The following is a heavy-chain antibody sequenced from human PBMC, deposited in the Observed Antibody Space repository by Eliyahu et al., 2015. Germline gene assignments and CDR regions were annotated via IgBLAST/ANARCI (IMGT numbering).Heavy chain of an antibody. J-gene: IGHJ4*02. CDR2: ISWNSGSI. CDR3: AKDFGGARYYFDY. D-gene: IGHD3-10*01. CDR1: GFTFDDYA. Sequence: EVQLVESGGGLVQPGRSLRLSCAASGFTFDDYAMPWVRQAPGKGLEWVSGISWNSGSIGYADSVKGRFTISRDNAKNSLYLQMNSLRAEDTALYYCAKDFGGARYYFDYWGQGTLVTVSS. V-gene: IGHV3-9*01.